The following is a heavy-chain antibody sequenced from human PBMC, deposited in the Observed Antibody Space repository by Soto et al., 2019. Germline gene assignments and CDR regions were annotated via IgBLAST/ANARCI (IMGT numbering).Heavy chain of an antibody. J-gene: IGHJ6*02. V-gene: IGHV3-33*01. D-gene: IGHD3-22*01. Sequence: GSLRLSCAASGFTFSSYGMHWVRQAPGKGLEWVAVIWYDGSNKYYADSVKGRFTISRDNSKNTRYLQMNSLRAEDTAVYYCARDEARAEYYYDSSGHVGGFYYYYGMDVWGQGTTVTVSS. CDR2: IWYDGSNK. CDR1: GFTFSSYG. CDR3: ARDEARAEYYYDSSGHVGGFYYYYGMDV.